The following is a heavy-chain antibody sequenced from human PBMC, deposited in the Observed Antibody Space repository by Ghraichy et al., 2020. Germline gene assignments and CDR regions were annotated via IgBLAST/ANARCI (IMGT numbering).Heavy chain of an antibody. CDR3: AKTGFQVLEWLIFDY. CDR1: GFTFSSYA. D-gene: IGHD3-3*01. CDR2: ISGSGGST. V-gene: IGHV3-23*01. Sequence: GGSLRLSCAASGFTFSSYAMSWVRQAPGKGLEWVSAISGSGGSTYYADSVKGRFTISRDNSKNTLYLQMNSLRAEDTAVYYCAKTGFQVLEWLIFDYWGQGTLVTVSS. J-gene: IGHJ4*02.